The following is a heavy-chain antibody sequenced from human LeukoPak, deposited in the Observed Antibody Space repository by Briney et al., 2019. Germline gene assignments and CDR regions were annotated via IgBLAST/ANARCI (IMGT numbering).Heavy chain of an antibody. Sequence: SETLSLTCAVYGGSFSGYYWSWIRQPPGKGLGWIGEINHSGSTNYNPSLKSRVTISVDTSKNQFSLKLSSVTAADTAVYYCARCRRAYPDYWGQGTLVTVSS. CDR1: GGSFSGYY. J-gene: IGHJ4*02. V-gene: IGHV4-34*01. CDR2: INHSGST. D-gene: IGHD2-2*01. CDR3: ARCRRAYPDY.